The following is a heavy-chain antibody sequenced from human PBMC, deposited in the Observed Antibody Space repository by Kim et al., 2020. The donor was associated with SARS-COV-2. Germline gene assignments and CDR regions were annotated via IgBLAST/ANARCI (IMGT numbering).Heavy chain of an antibody. CDR3: AKDLEDIVATKDLGTFDY. V-gene: IGHV3-30*02. J-gene: IGHJ4*02. Sequence: KGRFTISRDNSKNTLYLQMNSRRAEDTAVYYCAKDLEDIVATKDLGTFDYWGQGTLVTVSS. D-gene: IGHD5-12*01.